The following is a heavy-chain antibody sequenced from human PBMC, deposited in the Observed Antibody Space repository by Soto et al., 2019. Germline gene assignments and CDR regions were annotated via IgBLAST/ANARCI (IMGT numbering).Heavy chain of an antibody. CDR3: ARAGKVLRLSTAYYFDY. D-gene: IGHD1-1*01. CDR1: GDSNSKSY. V-gene: IGHV4-59*01. CDR2: IYYSGST. J-gene: IGHJ4*01. Sequence: SETLSLTCTVSGDSNSKSYWSWLRQPPGKELEWIGYIYYSGSTNYNPSLKSRVTISVDTSKNQFSLKLSSVTAADTAVYYCARAGKVLRLSTAYYFDYWCQGTAVTVSA.